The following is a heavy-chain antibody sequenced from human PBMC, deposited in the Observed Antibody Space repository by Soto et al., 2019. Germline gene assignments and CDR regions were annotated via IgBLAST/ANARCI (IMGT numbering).Heavy chain of an antibody. CDR3: ARNDKSGLDY. CDR1: GYTFTNYY. D-gene: IGHD1-1*01. CDR2: INPTGGST. V-gene: IGHV1-46*01. J-gene: IGHJ4*02. Sequence: ASVKVSCKASGYTFTNYYMHWVRQAPGQGLEWMGFINPTGGSTSYAQKFQGRVNMTRDTSTSTVYMDLSSLRSEDTAVYYCARNDKSGLDYWGQGTLVTVSS.